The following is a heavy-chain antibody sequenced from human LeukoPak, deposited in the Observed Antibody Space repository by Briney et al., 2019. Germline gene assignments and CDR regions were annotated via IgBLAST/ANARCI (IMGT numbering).Heavy chain of an antibody. Sequence: GGSLRLSCAASGFTFSSYAMHWVRQAPGKGLEWVAVISYDGSNKYYADSVKGRFTISRDNSKNTLYLQMNSLRAEDTAVYYCAREVSYYYGSGRFYFDYWGQGTLVTVSS. V-gene: IGHV3-30*04. CDR3: AREVSYYYGSGRFYFDY. J-gene: IGHJ4*02. D-gene: IGHD3-10*01. CDR1: GFTFSSYA. CDR2: ISYDGSNK.